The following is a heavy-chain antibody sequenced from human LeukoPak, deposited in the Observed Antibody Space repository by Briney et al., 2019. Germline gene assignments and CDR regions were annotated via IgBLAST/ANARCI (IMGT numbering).Heavy chain of an antibody. V-gene: IGHV1-2*04. CDR3: ARNRAYMSSGLPGTY. J-gene: IGHJ4*02. Sequence: GASVKVSCKASGYTFTGYYMHWVRQAPGQGLEWMGWINPNSGGTNYAQKFQGWVTMTRDTSISTAYMELSRLRSDDTAVYHCARNRAYMSSGLPGTYWGQGTLVTVSS. CDR1: GYTFTGYY. D-gene: IGHD6-19*01. CDR2: INPNSGGT.